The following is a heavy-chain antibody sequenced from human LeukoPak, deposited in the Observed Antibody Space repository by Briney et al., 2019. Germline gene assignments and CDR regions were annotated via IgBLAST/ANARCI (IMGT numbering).Heavy chain of an antibody. Sequence: ASMKVSCKASGYTFTSYYMHWVRQAPGQGLEWMGIINPSGGSTSYAQKFQGRVTMTRDTSTSTVYMELSSLRSEDTAVYYCARGGPYNWNDYDAFDIWGQGTMVTVYS. D-gene: IGHD1-1*01. CDR3: ARGGPYNWNDYDAFDI. CDR2: INPSGGST. J-gene: IGHJ3*02. CDR1: GYTFTSYY. V-gene: IGHV1-46*01.